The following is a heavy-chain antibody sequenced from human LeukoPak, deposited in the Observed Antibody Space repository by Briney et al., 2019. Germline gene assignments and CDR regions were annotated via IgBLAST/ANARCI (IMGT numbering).Heavy chain of an antibody. CDR2: IWYDGSNK. D-gene: IGHD2-15*01. V-gene: IGHV3-30*02. CDR3: ATDRATQYFDY. J-gene: IGHJ4*02. Sequence: GGSLGLSCAASGITFRNYGMHWVRQAPGKGLEWVAFIWYDGSNKYYADSVKGRFTISRDNSRNTLFLQMNSLRAEDTAVFYCATDRATQYFDYWGQGTLVSVSS. CDR1: GITFRNYG.